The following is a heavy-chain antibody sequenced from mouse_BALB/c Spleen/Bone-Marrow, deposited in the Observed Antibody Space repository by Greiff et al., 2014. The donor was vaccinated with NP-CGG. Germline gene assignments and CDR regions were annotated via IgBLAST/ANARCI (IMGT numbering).Heavy chain of an antibody. J-gene: IGHJ4*01. CDR1: GFNIKDTY. V-gene: IGHV14-3*02. CDR2: IDPANGNT. Sequence: VQLQQSGAELVKPGASVKLSCTASGFNIKDTYIHWVKQRPEQGLEWIGRIDPANGNTKYDPKFQGRATVTADTSSSTAYLHLSSLTSEDAAVYYCARDYDRTMDYWGQGTSVTVSS. CDR3: ARDYDRTMDY. D-gene: IGHD2-4*01.